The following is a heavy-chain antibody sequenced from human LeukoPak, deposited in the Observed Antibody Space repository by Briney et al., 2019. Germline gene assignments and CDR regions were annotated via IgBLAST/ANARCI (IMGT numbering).Heavy chain of an antibody. V-gene: IGHV3-11*01. Sequence: VGSLRLSCAASGLTFSDFYMSWIRQAPGKGLEWVSYISSSGSTIYYADSVKGRFTISRDNAKNSLYLQMNSLRAEETAVYYCARDQAAPGYYYYYYMDVWGKGTTVTVSS. CDR1: GLTFSDFY. D-gene: IGHD6-13*01. J-gene: IGHJ6*03. CDR2: ISSSGSTI. CDR3: ARDQAAPGYYYYYYMDV.